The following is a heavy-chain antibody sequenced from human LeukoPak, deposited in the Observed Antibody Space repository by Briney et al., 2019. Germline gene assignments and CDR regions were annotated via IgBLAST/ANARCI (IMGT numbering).Heavy chain of an antibody. CDR1: GYTFTSYG. CDR3: ARHYCGGDCYPYYYYGMDV. V-gene: IGHV1-18*01. CDR2: ISAYNGNT. J-gene: IGHJ6*02. D-gene: IGHD2-21*02. Sequence: ASVKVSCKASGYTFTSYGISWVRQAPGQGLEWMGWISAYNGNTNYAQKLQGRVTMTTDTSTSTAYMELRSLRSDDTAVYYCARHYCGGDCYPYYYYGMDVWGQGTTVTVSS.